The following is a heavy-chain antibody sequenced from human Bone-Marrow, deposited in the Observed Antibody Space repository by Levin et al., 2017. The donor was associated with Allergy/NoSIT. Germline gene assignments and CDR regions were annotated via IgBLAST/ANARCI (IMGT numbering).Heavy chain of an antibody. CDR3: AHSLSGYDAYDY. CDR2: IYGDDDR. CDR1: GFSVSTSTVG. V-gene: IGHV2-5*02. D-gene: IGHD5-12*01. J-gene: IGHJ4*02. Sequence: VSGPTLVKPPQTLTLTCTFSGFSVSTSTVGVGWIRQPPGKALEWLAVIYGDDDRRYRPSLKSRLTITKDTSKNQVVLTMTTLDAVDTATYSCAHSLSGYDAYDYWGQGILVTVSA.